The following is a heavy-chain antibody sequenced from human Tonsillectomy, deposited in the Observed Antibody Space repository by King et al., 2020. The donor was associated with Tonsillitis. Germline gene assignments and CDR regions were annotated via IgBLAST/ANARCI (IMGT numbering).Heavy chain of an antibody. D-gene: IGHD5-24*01. J-gene: IGHJ5*02. CDR2: INCNSGST. V-gene: IGHV1-2*02. Sequence: VQLVESGTEVKMPGASVTVSCKASGCTFTDYHIHWIRQAPGQGLEWMGWINCNSGSTNYAQNLQGRVTLTRDTSTNTAYMDLRSLTSDDTGIYYCSRETWVYGSWGQGTLVTVSS. CDR1: GCTFTDYH. CDR3: SRETWVYGS.